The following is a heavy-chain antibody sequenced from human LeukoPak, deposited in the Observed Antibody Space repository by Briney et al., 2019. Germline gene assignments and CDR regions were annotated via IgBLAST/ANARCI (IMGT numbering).Heavy chain of an antibody. CDR3: ARARGYGIVGATKS. J-gene: IGHJ5*02. CDR2: ISSSGSTI. V-gene: IGHV3-11*01. Sequence: PGGSLRLSCAASGFTFSDYYMSWIRQAPGKGLEWLSYISSSGSTIYYADSVKGRFTTSRDEAENTLYLQMNSMRAEDTAVYYCARARGYGIVGATKSWGQGTLVTVSS. D-gene: IGHD1-26*01. CDR1: GFTFSDYY.